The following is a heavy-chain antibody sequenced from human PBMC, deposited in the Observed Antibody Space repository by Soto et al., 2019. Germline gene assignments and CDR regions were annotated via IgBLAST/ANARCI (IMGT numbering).Heavy chain of an antibody. J-gene: IGHJ5*02. V-gene: IGHV1-18*04. CDR1: GYPFIKYG. Sequence: QLQLVQSAAEVKKPGASVRVSCKAYGYPFIKYGISWIRQAPEQGLEWMGWIKVDSGYTNYAQKFQARVTTTADTSSDTAFMELRSLRLDDTAVYFCATSYDAGFVPWGQGTLVSVSS. CDR2: IKVDSGYT. D-gene: IGHD5-12*01. CDR3: ATSYDAGFVP.